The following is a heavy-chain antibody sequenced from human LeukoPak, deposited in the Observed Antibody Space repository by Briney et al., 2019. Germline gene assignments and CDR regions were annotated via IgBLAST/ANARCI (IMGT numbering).Heavy chain of an antibody. V-gene: IGHV4-34*01. CDR2: INHSGST. Sequence: SETLSLTCAVYGGSFSGYYWSWIRQPPGKGLEWIGEINHSGSTNYNPSLKSRVTISVDTSKNQFSLKLSSVTAADTAVYYCARQYYYGSRNTVGHWYFDLWGRGTLVTVSS. CDR1: GGSFSGYY. J-gene: IGHJ2*01. CDR3: ARQYYYGSRNTVGHWYFDL. D-gene: IGHD3-10*01.